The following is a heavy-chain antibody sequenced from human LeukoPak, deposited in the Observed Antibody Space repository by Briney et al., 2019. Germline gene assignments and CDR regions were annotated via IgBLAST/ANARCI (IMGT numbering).Heavy chain of an antibody. CDR3: ARDPGRYTYGNYHYFGMDV. V-gene: IGHV1-46*01. CDR1: GYTFTGYY. Sequence: ASVKVSCKASGYTFTGYYMHWVRQAPGQGLEWMGIINPSGGSTSYAQKFQGRVTMTTDTLTRTAYMEMRGLRSDDTAVYYCARDPGRYTYGNYHYFGMDVWGQGTTVTVSS. CDR2: INPSGGST. D-gene: IGHD5-18*01. J-gene: IGHJ6*02.